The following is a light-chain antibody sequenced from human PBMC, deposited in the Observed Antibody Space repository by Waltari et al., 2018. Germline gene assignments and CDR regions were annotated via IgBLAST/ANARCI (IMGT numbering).Light chain of an antibody. CDR1: SSNLGSNP. V-gene: IGLV1-47*01. CDR2: KNS. J-gene: IGLJ3*02. Sequence: QSLLTQPPSASGTPGQRVTISCSGSSSNLGSNPVYWYQPLPGTAPKVLIYKNSQRPSGVPDRFSGSKSGTSASLAMSGLRSEDEGDYYCAAWDNSLSAWVFGGGTKLTVL. CDR3: AAWDNSLSAWV.